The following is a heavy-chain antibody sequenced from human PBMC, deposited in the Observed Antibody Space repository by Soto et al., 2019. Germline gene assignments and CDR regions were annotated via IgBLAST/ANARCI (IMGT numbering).Heavy chain of an antibody. CDR3: ARGPRGLYHHDY. Sequence: GGSLRLSCAAPGFTFSGDWMHWVRQAAGKGLVWVSRINMDGSSTNYADSVKGRFTISRDNAKNTLYLQMNSLRVDDTAVYYCARGPRGLYHHDYWGQGALVTVSS. D-gene: IGHD2-2*01. CDR1: GFTFSGDW. J-gene: IGHJ4*02. V-gene: IGHV3-74*01. CDR2: INMDGSST.